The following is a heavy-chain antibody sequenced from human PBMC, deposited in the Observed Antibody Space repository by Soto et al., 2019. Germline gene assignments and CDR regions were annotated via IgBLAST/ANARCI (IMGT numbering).Heavy chain of an antibody. D-gene: IGHD2-21*02. V-gene: IGHV4-59*01. CDR1: GCSISGYY. J-gene: IGHJ6*02. CDR3: ARDLWGYCGTDCYPLDV. Sequence: SETLSLTCTVSGCSISGYYWSWIRQPPGKGLEWIGYMYNTGSTVYNPSFKSRITISVDTSKNQFSLKLNSVTAADTAVYYCARDLWGYCGTDCYPLDVWGQGTTVS. CDR2: MYNTGST.